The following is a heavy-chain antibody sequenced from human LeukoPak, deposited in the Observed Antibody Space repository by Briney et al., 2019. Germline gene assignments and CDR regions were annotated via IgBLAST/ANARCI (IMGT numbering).Heavy chain of an antibody. CDR2: IKSKTDGGTT. V-gene: IGHV3-15*01. J-gene: IGHJ4*02. CDR1: GFTFSNAW. D-gene: IGHD3-3*01. Sequence: GGSLRLSCAASGFTFSNAWMSWVRQAPGKGLEWVGRIKSKTDGGTTDYAAPVKGRFTISRDDSKNTLYLQMNSLKTEDTAVYYRTTGYYDFWSGYYTNWGQGTLVTVSS. CDR3: TTGYYDFWSGYYTN.